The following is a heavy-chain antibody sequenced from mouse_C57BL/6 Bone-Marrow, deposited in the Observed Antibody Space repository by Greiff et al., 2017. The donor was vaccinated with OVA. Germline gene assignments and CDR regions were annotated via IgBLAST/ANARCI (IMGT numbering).Heavy chain of an antibody. V-gene: IGHV5-6*01. J-gene: IGHJ2*01. CDR1: GFTFSSYG. D-gene: IGHD1-1*02. Sequence: EVQVVESGGDLVKPGGSLKLSCAASGFTFSSYGMSWVRQTPDKRLEWVATISSGGSYTYYPDSVKGRFTISRDNAKNTLYLQMSSLKSEDTAMYYCARLLWDYWGQGTTLTVSS. CDR3: ARLLWDY. CDR2: ISSGGSYT.